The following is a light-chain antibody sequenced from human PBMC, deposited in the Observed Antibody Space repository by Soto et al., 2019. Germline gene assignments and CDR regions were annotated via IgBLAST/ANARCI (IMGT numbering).Light chain of an antibody. J-gene: IGLJ2*01. V-gene: IGLV2-14*01. CDR2: GVT. CDR3: TSLTSVTIVV. CDR1: NSDIGGYNS. Sequence: QSALTQPASVSGSPGQSITISCTGSNSDIGGYNSVSWYQQHPGKAPKLLIFGVTNRPSGVSDRFSGSKSGNTASLTISAPPAGDGADYYWTSLTSVTIVVFGGGTQLTVL.